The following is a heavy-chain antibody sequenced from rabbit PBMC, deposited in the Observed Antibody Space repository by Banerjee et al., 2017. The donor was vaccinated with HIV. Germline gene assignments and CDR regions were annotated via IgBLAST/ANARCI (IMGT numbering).Heavy chain of an antibody. D-gene: IGHD4-1*01. V-gene: IGHV1S40*01. CDR1: GFSFSSSCW. CDR2: IYAGSSGIT. CDR3: ARDLAGVIGWNFNL. Sequence: QSLEESGGDLVKPGASLTLTCTASGFSFSSSCWICWVRQAPGKGLEWIACIYAGSSGITYYANWAKGRFTISKTSSTTVTLQMTSLTAADTATYFCARDLAGVIGWNFNLWGPGTLVTVS. J-gene: IGHJ4*01.